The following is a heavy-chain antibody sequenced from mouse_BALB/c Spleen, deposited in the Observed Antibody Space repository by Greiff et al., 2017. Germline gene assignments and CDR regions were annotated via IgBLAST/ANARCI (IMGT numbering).Heavy chain of an antibody. CDR2: IDPYYGGT. CDR1: GYSFTGYN. Sequence: EVQGVESGPELEKPGASVKISCKASGYSFTGYNMNWVKQSNGKSLEWIGNIDPYYGGTSYNQKFKGKATLTVDKSSSTAYMQLKSLTSEDSAVYYCARGNNKAVRPIYAMDYWGQGTSVTVSS. D-gene: IGHD5-2*01. CDR3: ARGNNKAVRPIYAMDY. V-gene: IGHV1-39*01. J-gene: IGHJ4*01.